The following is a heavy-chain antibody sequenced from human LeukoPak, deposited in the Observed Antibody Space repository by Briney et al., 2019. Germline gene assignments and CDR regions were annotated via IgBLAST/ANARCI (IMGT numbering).Heavy chain of an antibody. Sequence: SETLSLTCAVYGGSFSGYYWSWIRQPPGKGLEWIGEINHSGSTNYNPSLKSRVTMSVDTSKNQFSLNLSSVTAADTAVYYCAREISGSYYNPLGYMDVWGKGTAVTVS. V-gene: IGHV4-34*01. CDR2: INHSGST. CDR3: AREISGSYYNPLGYMDV. D-gene: IGHD3-10*01. J-gene: IGHJ6*03. CDR1: GGSFSGYY.